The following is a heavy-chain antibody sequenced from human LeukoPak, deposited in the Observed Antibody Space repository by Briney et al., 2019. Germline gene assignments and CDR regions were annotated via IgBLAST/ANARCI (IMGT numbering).Heavy chain of an antibody. J-gene: IGHJ3*02. CDR1: GGSISSSSYY. D-gene: IGHD6-13*01. Sequence: PSETLSLTCTVSGGSISSSSYYWGWIRQPPGKGLEWIGSIYYSGSTNYNPSLKSRVTISVDTSKNQFSLKLSSVTAADTAVYYCARVWSADGNSGGFDIWGQGTMVTVSS. CDR3: ARVWSADGNSGGFDI. V-gene: IGHV4-39*07. CDR2: IYYSGST.